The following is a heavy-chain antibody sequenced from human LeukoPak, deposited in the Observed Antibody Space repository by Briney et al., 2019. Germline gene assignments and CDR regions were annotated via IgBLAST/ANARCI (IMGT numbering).Heavy chain of an antibody. V-gene: IGHV3-20*04. CDR2: INWNGGST. CDR3: ARDWYEVAAAGRTFDY. J-gene: IGHJ4*02. D-gene: IGHD6-13*01. Sequence: GGSLRLSCAASGFTFDDYGMSWARQAPGKGLEWVSGINWNGGSTGYADSVKGRFTISRDNAKNSLYLQMNSLRAEDTALYYCARDWYEVAAAGRTFDYWGQGTLVTVSS. CDR1: GFTFDDYG.